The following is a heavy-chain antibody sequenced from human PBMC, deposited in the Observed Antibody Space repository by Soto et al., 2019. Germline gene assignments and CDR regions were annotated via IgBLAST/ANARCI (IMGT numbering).Heavy chain of an antibody. J-gene: IGHJ4*02. CDR3: ARDGDEYSGTVVICDY. CDR2: ISSSSSTI. CDR1: GFTFSSYS. D-gene: IGHD1-26*01. Sequence: GGSLRLSCAASGFTFSSYSMNWVRQAPGKGLEWVSYISSSSSTIYYADSVKGRFTISRDNAKNSLYLQMNSLRAEDTAVYYCARDGDEYSGTVVICDYWGQGTLVTVSS. V-gene: IGHV3-48*01.